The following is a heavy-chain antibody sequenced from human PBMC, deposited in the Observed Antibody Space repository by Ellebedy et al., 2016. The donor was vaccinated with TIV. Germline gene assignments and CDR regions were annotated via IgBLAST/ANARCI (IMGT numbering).Heavy chain of an antibody. CDR1: DNSFTRFG. CDR3: ARTHYRFGIIDYLDY. J-gene: IGHJ4*02. Sequence: AASVKVSCKAYDNSFTRFGFTWVRQAPGQGLEWMGWISAYNGNTKYAQMFQDRFTMTTDTSTKTVYMGLRRLRSDDTALYYCARTHYRFGIIDYLDYWGQGTLVTVSS. D-gene: IGHD3-10*01. CDR2: ISAYNGNT. V-gene: IGHV1-18*04.